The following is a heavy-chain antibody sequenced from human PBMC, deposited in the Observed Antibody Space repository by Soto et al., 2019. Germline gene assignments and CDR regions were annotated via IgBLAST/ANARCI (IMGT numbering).Heavy chain of an antibody. CDR3: ARDPNRAATDYYGMDV. V-gene: IGHV3-30-3*01. Sequence: QVQLVESGGGVVQPGRSLRLSCAASGFTFSSYAMHWGRQAPGKGLEWVAVISYDGSNKYYADSVKGRFTISRDNSKNTLYLQMNSLRAEDTAVYYCARDPNRAATDYYGMDVWGQGTTVTVSS. CDR1: GFTFSSYA. J-gene: IGHJ6*02. D-gene: IGHD2-15*01. CDR2: ISYDGSNK.